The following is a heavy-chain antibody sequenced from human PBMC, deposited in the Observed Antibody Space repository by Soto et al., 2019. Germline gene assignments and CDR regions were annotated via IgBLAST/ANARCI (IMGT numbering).Heavy chain of an antibody. J-gene: IGHJ4*02. CDR1: GFTFSSFW. Sequence: GSLRLSCAASGFTFSSFWMTWVRQAPGKGLEWVANIKQDGSEKYYVDSVKGRFTISRDNARNSLFLEMKSLRSEDTAVYSCVRDRSGSYLEGFDYWGQGILVTVSS. D-gene: IGHD1-26*01. CDR2: IKQDGSEK. CDR3: VRDRSGSYLEGFDY. V-gene: IGHV3-7*01.